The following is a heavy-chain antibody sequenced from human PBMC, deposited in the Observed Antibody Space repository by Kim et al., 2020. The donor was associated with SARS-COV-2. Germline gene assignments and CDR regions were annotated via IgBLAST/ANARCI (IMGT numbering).Heavy chain of an antibody. Sequence: SETLSLTCTVSGGSISSYYWSWIRQPPGKGLEWIGYIYYSGSTNYNPSLKSRVTISVDTSKNQFSLKLSSVTAADTAVYYCARSIDRGSHIYYYGMDVWGQGTTVTVSS. J-gene: IGHJ6*02. D-gene: IGHD2-21*01. CDR3: ARSIDRGSHIYYYGMDV. CDR2: IYYSGST. CDR1: GGSISSYY. V-gene: IGHV4-59*13.